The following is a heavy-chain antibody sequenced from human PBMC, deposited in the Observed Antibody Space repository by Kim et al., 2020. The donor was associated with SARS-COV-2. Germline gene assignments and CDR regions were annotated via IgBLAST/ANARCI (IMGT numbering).Heavy chain of an antibody. V-gene: IGHV4-39*01. CDR2: IYYSGST. CDR1: GGSISSSSYY. J-gene: IGHJ4*02. D-gene: IGHD3-10*01. Sequence: SETLSLTCTVSGGSISSSSYYWGWIRQPPGKGLEWIGSIYYSGSTYYNPSHKSRVTISVDTSKNQFSLKLSSVTAADTAVYYCAKLGRAYGSGSYVFDYWGQGTLVTVSS. CDR3: AKLGRAYGSGSYVFDY.